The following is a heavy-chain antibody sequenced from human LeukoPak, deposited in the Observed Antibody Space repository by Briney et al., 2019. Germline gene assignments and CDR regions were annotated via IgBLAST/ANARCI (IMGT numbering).Heavy chain of an antibody. J-gene: IGHJ4*02. V-gene: IGHV3-21*01. CDR3: AKDGNMTTVTTIAY. D-gene: IGHD4-17*01. CDR1: GFTFSNYN. Sequence: GGSLRLSCAASGFTFSNYNMNWVRQAPGKGLEWVSFISSSSSYIYYTDSVKGRFTISRDNAKSSLYLQMNSLRAEDTAVYYCAKDGNMTTVTTIAYWGQGTLVTVSS. CDR2: ISSSSSYI.